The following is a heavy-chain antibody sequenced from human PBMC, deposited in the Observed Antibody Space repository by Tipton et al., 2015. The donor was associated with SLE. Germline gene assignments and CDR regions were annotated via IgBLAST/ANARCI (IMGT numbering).Heavy chain of an antibody. J-gene: IGHJ4*02. D-gene: IGHD1-14*01. CDR1: DGSLSNYY. Sequence: TLSLTCAVHDGSLSNYYWSWFRRPPGRGLEWIGEITRRGKTNYNPSLSSRLTISVDTSRNQFSLRLTSVTAADTAVYYCARNPGYWGQGTLVTVSS. V-gene: IGHV4-34*01. CDR3: ARNPGY. CDR2: ITRRGKT.